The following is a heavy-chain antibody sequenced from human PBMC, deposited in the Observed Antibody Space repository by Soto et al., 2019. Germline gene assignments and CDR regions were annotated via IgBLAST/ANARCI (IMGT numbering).Heavy chain of an antibody. CDR1: GFTFSSYS. V-gene: IGHV3-48*02. J-gene: IGHJ4*02. Sequence: GGSLRLSCAASGFTFSSYSMNWVRQAPGKGLEWISHISSNSDTTYYADSVKGRFTISRDNAKNSLYLQMNSLRDDDTAVYFCAREPSGRHRLLNYWGQGSLVTVSS. CDR3: AREPSGRHRLLNY. CDR2: ISSNSDTT. D-gene: IGHD6-19*01.